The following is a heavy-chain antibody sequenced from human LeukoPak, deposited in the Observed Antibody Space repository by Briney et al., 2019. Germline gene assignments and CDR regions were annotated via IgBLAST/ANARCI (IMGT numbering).Heavy chain of an antibody. CDR3: ARAVLRYFDWLFSRSFDY. Sequence: SETLSLTCAVYGGSFSGYYWSWIRQPPGKGLEWIGEINHSGSTNYNPSLKSRVTISVDTSKNQFSLKLSSVTAADTAVYYCARAVLRYFDWLFSRSFDYWGQGTLVTVSS. CDR1: GGSFSGYY. J-gene: IGHJ4*02. D-gene: IGHD3-9*01. V-gene: IGHV4-34*01. CDR2: INHSGST.